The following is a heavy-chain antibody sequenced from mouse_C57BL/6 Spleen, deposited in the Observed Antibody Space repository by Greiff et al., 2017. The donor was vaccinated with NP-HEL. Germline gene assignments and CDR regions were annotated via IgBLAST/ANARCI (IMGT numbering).Heavy chain of an antibody. V-gene: IGHV1-39*01. J-gene: IGHJ2*01. CDR2: INPNYGTT. CDR3: ASTMAHDGGGYFDY. D-gene: IGHD2-1*01. Sequence: EVQLQESGPELVKPGASVKISCKASGYSFTDYNMNWVKQSNGKSLEWIGVINPNYGTTSYNQKFKGKATLTVDQSSSTAYMQLNSLTSEDSAVYYCASTMAHDGGGYFDYWGQGTTLTVSS. CDR1: GYSFTDYN.